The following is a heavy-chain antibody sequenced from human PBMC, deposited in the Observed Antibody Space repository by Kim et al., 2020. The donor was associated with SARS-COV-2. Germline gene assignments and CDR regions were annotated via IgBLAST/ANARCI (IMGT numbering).Heavy chain of an antibody. CDR2: SYI. Sequence: SYIHYPDSVKGRFTSSRDTAKNSLYLQMNSLRAEDTAVYYCARDKTFDYWGQGTLVTVSS. V-gene: IGHV3-21*01. J-gene: IGHJ4*02. CDR3: ARDKTFDY.